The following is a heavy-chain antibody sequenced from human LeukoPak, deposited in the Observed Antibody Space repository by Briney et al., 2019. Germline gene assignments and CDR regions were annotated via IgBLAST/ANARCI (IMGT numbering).Heavy chain of an antibody. J-gene: IGHJ4*02. CDR3: VREMGGYPFDH. CDR1: AFTFSSFE. D-gene: IGHD5-12*01. CDR2: ISTSGSTS. Sequence: GSLRLSCSASAFTFSSFEMNWLRQAPGKGLEWVSYISTSGSTSYYADSVKGSFTISRDNGKNSLYLQMNSLGDEDTAIYYCVREMGGYPFDHWGQGTLVTVSS. V-gene: IGHV3-48*03.